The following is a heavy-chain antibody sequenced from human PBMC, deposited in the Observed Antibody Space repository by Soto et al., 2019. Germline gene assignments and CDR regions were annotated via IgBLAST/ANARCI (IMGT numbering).Heavy chain of an antibody. V-gene: IGHV5-10-1*01. J-gene: IGHJ6*02. CDR3: ASSIDTYYDFWSGYYTSYYYYYGMDV. CDR1: GYSFTSYW. D-gene: IGHD3-3*01. Sequence: PGESLKISCKGSGYSFTSYWISLVRQIPGKGLEWMGRIDPSDSYTNYSPSFQGHVTISADKYISTAYLQWSSLKASDTAMYYCASSIDTYYDFWSGYYTSYYYYYGMDVWGQGTTVTVSS. CDR2: IDPSDSYT.